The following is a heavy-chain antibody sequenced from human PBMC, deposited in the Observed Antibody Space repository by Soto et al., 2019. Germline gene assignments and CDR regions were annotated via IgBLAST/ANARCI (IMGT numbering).Heavy chain of an antibody. V-gene: IGHV1-18*01. CDR2: ISAYSGKT. D-gene: IGHD7-27*01. Sequence: QVQLVQSGGEVKKPGASVKVSCKTSGYTFTTYGISWVRQAPGQGLEWVGWISAYSGKTHYAQKFQGKVTMPTDTSTNTAYRELRSLRSDATAVNYCARDPYLGDHQYWGQGTLVTVSS. J-gene: IGHJ4*02. CDR1: GYTFTTYG. CDR3: ARDPYLGDHQY.